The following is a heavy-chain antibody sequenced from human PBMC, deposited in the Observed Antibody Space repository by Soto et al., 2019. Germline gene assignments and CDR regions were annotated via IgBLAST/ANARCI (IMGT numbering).Heavy chain of an antibody. V-gene: IGHV1-2*02. Sequence: ASVKVSCKASGYTFTGYYMHWVRQAPGQGLEWMGWINPNSGGTNYAQKFQGRVTMTRDTSISTAYMELSRLRSDDTAVYYCATCEYSSSSFDYWGQGTLVTVSS. J-gene: IGHJ4*02. CDR1: GYTFTGYY. CDR3: ATCEYSSSSFDY. D-gene: IGHD6-6*01. CDR2: INPNSGGT.